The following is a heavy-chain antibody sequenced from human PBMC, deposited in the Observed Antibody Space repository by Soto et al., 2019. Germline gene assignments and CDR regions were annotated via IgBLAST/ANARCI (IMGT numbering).Heavy chain of an antibody. CDR1: GFTFSHYW. CDR3: ARWGVPAAIYYYYGMDV. J-gene: IGHJ6*02. V-gene: IGHV3-74*01. D-gene: IGHD2-2*02. CDR2: INSDGSSA. Sequence: EVQLVESGGGLVQPGGSLRVSCAASGFTFSHYWMHWVRQAPGKGLVWVSRINSDGSSANYADSVKGRFTVSRDNAKTTLYLHMNSLRAEDTAVYYCARWGVPAAIYYYYGMDVWGQGTTVTVSS.